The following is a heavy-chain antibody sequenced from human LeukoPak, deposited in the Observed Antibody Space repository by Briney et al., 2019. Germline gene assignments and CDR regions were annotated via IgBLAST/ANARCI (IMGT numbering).Heavy chain of an antibody. CDR1: GFTFSSYW. V-gene: IGHV3-21*01. D-gene: IGHD3-22*01. CDR2: ISGDSTDI. CDR3: ARRGSSDSSGYDY. Sequence: GGSLRLSCAASGFTFSSYWMNWVRQAPGKGLEWGSSISGDSTDIYYAASVRGRSTISRDDAKNSLYLQINSLRAEDTAIYYCARRGSSDSSGYDYWGQGTLVTVSS. J-gene: IGHJ4*02.